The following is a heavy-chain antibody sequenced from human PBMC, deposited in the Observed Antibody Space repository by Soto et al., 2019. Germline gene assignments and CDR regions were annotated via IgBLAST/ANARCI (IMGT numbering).Heavy chain of an antibody. D-gene: IGHD1-26*01. CDR2: ISGSGGST. V-gene: IGHV3-23*01. CDR1: GFTFSSYA. CDR3: AKDLGLRIVGAPVGGMAV. Sequence: PGGSLRLSCAASGFTFSSYAMSWVRQAPGKGLEWVSAISGSGGSTYYADSVKGRFTISRDNSKNTLYLQMNSLRAEDTAVYYCAKDLGLRIVGAPVGGMAVWGQGTTVTVSS. J-gene: IGHJ6*02.